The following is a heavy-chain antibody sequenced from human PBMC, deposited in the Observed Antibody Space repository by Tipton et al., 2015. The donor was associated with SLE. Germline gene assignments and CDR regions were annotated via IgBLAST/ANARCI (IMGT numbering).Heavy chain of an antibody. CDR3: ARDGITIFGVVIIQGYLDL. J-gene: IGHJ2*01. V-gene: IGHV1-18*01. D-gene: IGHD3-3*01. CDR1: GYTFTSYA. CDR2: ISAYNGNT. Sequence: QLVQSGAELRKPGASVKVFCRASGYTFTSYAISWVRQAPGQGLEWMGWISAYNGNTNYAQKFQGRVTMTTHTSTSTAYMEVRNLRSDDSAVYYCARDGITIFGVVIIQGYLDLWGRGTLVTVSS.